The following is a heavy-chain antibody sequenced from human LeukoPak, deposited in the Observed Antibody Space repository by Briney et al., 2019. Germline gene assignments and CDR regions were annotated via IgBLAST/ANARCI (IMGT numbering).Heavy chain of an antibody. CDR3: ARHSPQGELWSGS. D-gene: IGHD3-16*01. CDR1: GYSLASYW. J-gene: IGHJ5*02. CDR2: IYPGDSDT. V-gene: IGHV5-51*01. Sequence: GESLKISCKGSGYSLASYWIGWVRQMPGKGLEWMGIIYPGDSDTRYSPSFQGQVAISADKSISTAYLQWSSLKASDTAMYYCARHSPQGELWSGSWGQGTLVTVSS.